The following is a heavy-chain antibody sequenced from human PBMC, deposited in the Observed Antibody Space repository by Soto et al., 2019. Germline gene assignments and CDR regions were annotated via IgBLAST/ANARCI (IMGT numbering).Heavy chain of an antibody. CDR1: GYTLTELS. CDR2: FDPEDGET. Sequence: ASVKVSCKVSGYTLTELSMHWVRQAPGKGLEWMGGFDPEDGETIYAQKFQGRVTMAEDTSTDTAYMELSSLRSEDTAVYYCATTDSGSHNWFDPWGQGTLVTVSS. D-gene: IGHD6-19*01. V-gene: IGHV1-24*01. J-gene: IGHJ5*02. CDR3: ATTDSGSHNWFDP.